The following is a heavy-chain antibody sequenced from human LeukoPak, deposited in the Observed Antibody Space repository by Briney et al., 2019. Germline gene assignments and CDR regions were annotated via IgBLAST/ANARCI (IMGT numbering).Heavy chain of an antibody. CDR1: GFTFSSYA. J-gene: IGHJ4*02. CDR3: ARDTTYYYDGGSSGPHYFDY. CDR2: ISYDGGIT. V-gene: IGHV3-30*01. Sequence: PGRSLRLSCAASGFTFSSYAMYWVRQAPGKGPEWLAVISYDGGITHYADSVKDRFTISRDNSKNTLFLQLNSLRGYDTAVYYCARDTTYYYDGGSSGPHYFDYWGQGTLVTVSS. D-gene: IGHD3-10*01.